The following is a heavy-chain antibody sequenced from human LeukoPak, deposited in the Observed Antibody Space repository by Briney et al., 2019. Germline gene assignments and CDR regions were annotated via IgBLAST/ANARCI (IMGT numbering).Heavy chain of an antibody. D-gene: IGHD3-9*01. CDR2: ITNGGSTI. J-gene: IGHJ6*02. CDR1: GFTFSDYY. V-gene: IGHV3-11*01. Sequence: GGSLRLSCAASGFTFSDYYMNWVRQAPGKGLEWVSYITNGGSTIHHADSVKGRFTISRDIAKKTLYLQMNSLRAEDTAVYYCARSIGLTGGGVDVWGQGTTVTVSS. CDR3: ARSIGLTGGGVDV.